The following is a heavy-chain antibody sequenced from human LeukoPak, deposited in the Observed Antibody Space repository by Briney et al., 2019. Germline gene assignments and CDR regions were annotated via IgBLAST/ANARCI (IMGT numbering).Heavy chain of an antibody. CDR3: ARGPRYCSSTSCQGHYNWFDP. J-gene: IGHJ5*02. Sequence: ASVKVSCKASGYTFTGYYMHWVRQAPGQGLEWMGWINPNSGGTNYAQKFQGRVTMTRDTSISTAYMELSRLRSDDTAVYYCARGPRYCSSTSCQGHYNWFDPWGQGTLVTVSS. CDR2: INPNSGGT. V-gene: IGHV1-2*02. D-gene: IGHD2-2*01. CDR1: GYTFTGYY.